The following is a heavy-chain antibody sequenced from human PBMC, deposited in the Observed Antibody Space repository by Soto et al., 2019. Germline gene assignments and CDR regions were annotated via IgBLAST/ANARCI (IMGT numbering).Heavy chain of an antibody. CDR1: GYTFTSYG. Sequence: QVQLVQSGAEVKKPGASVKVSCKASGYTFTSYGISWVRQSPGQGLEWMGWISANNGNTNYAQKFQGRVTMTTDTSTSTAYRELRILRSDDKAVYYCARDRGSYALDYWGQGTLVTVSS. V-gene: IGHV1-18*01. D-gene: IGHD1-26*01. CDR3: ARDRGSYALDY. J-gene: IGHJ4*02. CDR2: ISANNGNT.